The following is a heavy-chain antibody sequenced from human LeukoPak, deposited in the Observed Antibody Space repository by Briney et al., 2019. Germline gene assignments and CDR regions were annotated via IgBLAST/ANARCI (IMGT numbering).Heavy chain of an antibody. CDR2: ISAYNGGT. CDR1: GYTFTSYY. CDR3: AKGGTMVPTIDY. D-gene: IGHD1-14*01. Sequence: ASVKVSCKASGYTFTSYYITWVRQAPGQGIEWVGWISAYNGGTNYAQKFQGRVTMTIDTSTTTAYLDLGSLTSDDTAMYYCAKGGTMVPTIDYWGQGTLVTVSS. V-gene: IGHV1-18*01. J-gene: IGHJ4*02.